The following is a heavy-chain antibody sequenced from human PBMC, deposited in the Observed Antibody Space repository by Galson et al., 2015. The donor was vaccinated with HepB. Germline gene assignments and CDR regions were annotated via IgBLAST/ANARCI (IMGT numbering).Heavy chain of an antibody. CDR1: GFTFSTYV. V-gene: IGHV3-23*01. J-gene: IGHJ4*02. Sequence: SLRLSCAASGFTFSTYVMSWVRQAPGKGLEWVSAIRSSGDNTYYADSVKGRFTISRDNSKNTLYLQMNSLRAEDTAVYYCAKGGGLDYWGQGTLVTVSS. CDR2: IRSSGDNT. D-gene: IGHD1-26*01. CDR3: AKGGGLDY.